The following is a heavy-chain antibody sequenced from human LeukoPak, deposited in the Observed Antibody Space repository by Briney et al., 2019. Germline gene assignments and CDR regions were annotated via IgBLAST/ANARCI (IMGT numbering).Heavy chain of an antibody. D-gene: IGHD2-2*01. CDR2: IYHSGST. CDR3: ARHRTVVVPAAMDY. Sequence: SETLSLTCAVSGYSISSGYYWGWIRQPPGKGLEWIGSIYHSGSTYYNPSLKSRVTISVDTSKNQFSLKLSSVTAAGTAVYYCARHRTVVVPAAMDYWGQGTLVTVSS. V-gene: IGHV4-38-2*01. CDR1: GYSISSGYY. J-gene: IGHJ4*02.